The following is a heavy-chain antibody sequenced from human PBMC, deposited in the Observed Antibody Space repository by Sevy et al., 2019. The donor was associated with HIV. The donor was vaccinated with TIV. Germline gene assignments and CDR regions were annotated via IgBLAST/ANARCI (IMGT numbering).Heavy chain of an antibody. D-gene: IGHD3-16*02. J-gene: IGHJ4*02. CDR3: ARLQDMITFGGVIVGYIGYFDY. V-gene: IGHV1-18*04. Sequence: ASVKVSCKASGYTFTSYGISWVRQAPGQGLEWMGWISAYNGNTNYAQKLQGRVTMTTDTSTSTAYMELRSLRSDDTAGYYCARLQDMITFGGVIVGYIGYFDYWGQGTLVTVSS. CDR1: GYTFTSYG. CDR2: ISAYNGNT.